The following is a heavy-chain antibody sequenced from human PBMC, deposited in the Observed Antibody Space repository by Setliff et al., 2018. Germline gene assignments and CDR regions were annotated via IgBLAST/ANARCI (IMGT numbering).Heavy chain of an antibody. J-gene: IGHJ5*02. CDR2: MNPNSGGT. D-gene: IGHD3-16*01. CDR1: GYTFTSYD. Sequence: GASVKVSCKASGYTFTSYDINWVRQATGQGLEWMGWMNPNSGGTRYAQKFQGRVTMTRDTSISTAYMELSSLRSDDTAVYYCARDGISWLMWFDPWGQGTLVTAPQ. CDR3: ARDGISWLMWFDP. V-gene: IGHV1-2*02.